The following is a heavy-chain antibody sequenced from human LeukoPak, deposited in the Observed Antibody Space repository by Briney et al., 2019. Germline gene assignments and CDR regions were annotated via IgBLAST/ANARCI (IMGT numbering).Heavy chain of an antibody. CDR1: GFTFSSYA. CDR2: ISGTGGSGST. J-gene: IGHJ4*02. Sequence: GASLRFSCAVSGFTFSSYAMSWVRQAPGKGLEWVSAISGTGGSGSTYYADSVKGRFTISRDNSKNTLYLQMNSLRAEDTAVYYCAKPRCSSTSCSLGYFDYWGQGAPVTVSS. V-gene: IGHV3-23*01. CDR3: AKPRCSSTSCSLGYFDY. D-gene: IGHD2-2*01.